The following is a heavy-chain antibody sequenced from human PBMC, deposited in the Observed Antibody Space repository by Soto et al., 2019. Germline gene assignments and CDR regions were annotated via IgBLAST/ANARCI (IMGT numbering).Heavy chain of an antibody. J-gene: IGHJ4*02. V-gene: IGHV3-23*01. CDR1: GFTFINTG. Sequence: VPVLQSGGGLVPPGGSLRLSCAGSGFTFINTGMSWVRQAPGQGLEWVSAITGNGDTTYYADSVKGRFTISRDNSKSTLYLQMNSLRAEDTAVYYCAKIDGYFDYWGQGTLVTVSS. CDR3: AKIDGYFDY. D-gene: IGHD3-22*01. CDR2: ITGNGDTT.